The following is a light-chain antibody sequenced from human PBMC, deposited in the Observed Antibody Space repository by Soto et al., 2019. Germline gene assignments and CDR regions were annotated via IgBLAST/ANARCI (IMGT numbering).Light chain of an antibody. CDR2: EVV. V-gene: IGLV2-8*01. J-gene: IGLJ1*01. CDR3: KSYAGSNTYV. CDR1: KSDIGVYDF. Sequence: ALTQPPSASGSPGQSVTISCSGTKSDIGVYDFVSWYQHHPGKAPRLIIYEVVQRPSGVPDRFSGSKSGNTASLTVSGLQAADEADYFCKSYAGSNTYVFGSGTKVTVL.